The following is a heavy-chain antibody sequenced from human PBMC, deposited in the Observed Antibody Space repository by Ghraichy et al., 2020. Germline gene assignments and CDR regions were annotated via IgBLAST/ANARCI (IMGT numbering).Heavy chain of an antibody. CDR2: ISSSSSYI. CDR3: ASFYYDSRDIYYYGMDV. D-gene: IGHD3-22*01. V-gene: IGHV3-21*01. CDR1: GFTFSSYS. Sequence: GGSLRLSCAASGFTFSSYSMNWVRQAPGKGLEWVSSISSSSSYIYYPDSLKGRFTISRDNAKNSLYLQMNSLRAEDTAIYYCASFYYDSRDIYYYGMDVWGQGTTVTVSS. J-gene: IGHJ6*02.